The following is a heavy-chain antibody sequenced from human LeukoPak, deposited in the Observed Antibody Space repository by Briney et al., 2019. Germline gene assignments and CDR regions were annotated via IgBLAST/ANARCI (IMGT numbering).Heavy chain of an antibody. Sequence: GRSLRLSCAASGFTFSSYGTHWVRQAPGKGLEWVAVISYDGSNKYYADSVKGRFTISRDNSKNTLYLQMNSLRAEDTAVYYCAKLLLRDYYDSSGDDYWGQGTLVTVSS. CDR3: AKLLLRDYYDSSGDDY. CDR1: GFTFSSYG. CDR2: ISYDGSNK. D-gene: IGHD3-22*01. J-gene: IGHJ4*02. V-gene: IGHV3-30*18.